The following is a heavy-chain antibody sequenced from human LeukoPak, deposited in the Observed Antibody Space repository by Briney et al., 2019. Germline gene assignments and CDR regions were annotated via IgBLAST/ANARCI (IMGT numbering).Heavy chain of an antibody. D-gene: IGHD5-18*01. CDR1: RFTFSNYW. CDR2: IKDDGSET. CDR3: AREPRGYSYGL. J-gene: IGHJ4*02. Sequence: PGGSLRLSCAASRFTFSNYWMAWVRQAPGKGLEWVANIKDDGSETYYVASVKGQFTISRDNAKDSLYLQMNSLRAEDTAVYYCAREPRGYSYGLWGRGTLVTVSS. V-gene: IGHV3-7*01.